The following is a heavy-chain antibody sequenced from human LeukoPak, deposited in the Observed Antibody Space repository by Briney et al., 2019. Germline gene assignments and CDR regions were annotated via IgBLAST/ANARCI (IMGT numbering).Heavy chain of an antibody. D-gene: IGHD2-15*01. Sequence: GGSLRLSCSASGFTFSSYSVIWVRQAPGKGLECVSSISSSSSYIYYADSVKGRFTISRDNAKNSLYLQMNSLRAEDTAVYYCATPGYCSGGSCYWGQGTLVTVSS. CDR3: ATPGYCSGGSCY. CDR2: ISSSSSYI. J-gene: IGHJ4*02. V-gene: IGHV3-21*01. CDR1: GFTFSSYS.